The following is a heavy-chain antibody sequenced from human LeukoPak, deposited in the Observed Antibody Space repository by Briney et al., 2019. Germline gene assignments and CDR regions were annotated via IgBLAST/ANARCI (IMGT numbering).Heavy chain of an antibody. CDR1: GFTFSSYA. Sequence: GGSLRLSCAASGFTFSSYAMSWVRQAPGKGLEWVSAISGSGGSTYYADSVKGRFTISRDNSKNTLYLQMNSLRAEDTAVYYCAKERVVVVPAAIPRYAFDIWGQGTMVTVSS. J-gene: IGHJ3*02. CDR3: AKERVVVVPAAIPRYAFDI. D-gene: IGHD2-2*01. V-gene: IGHV3-23*01. CDR2: ISGSGGST.